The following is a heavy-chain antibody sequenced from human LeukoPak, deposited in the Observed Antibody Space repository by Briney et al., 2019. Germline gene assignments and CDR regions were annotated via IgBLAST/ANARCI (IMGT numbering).Heavy chain of an antibody. V-gene: IGHV1-69*04. Sequence: GASVKVSCKASGGTFSSYAISWVRQAPGQGLEWMGRIIPILGIANYAQKFQGRVTITADKSTSTAYMELSSLRSEDTAVYYCARDGATFGIAVADNWFDPWGQGTLVTVSS. CDR2: IIPILGIA. CDR3: ARDGATFGIAVADNWFDP. J-gene: IGHJ5*02. CDR1: GGTFSSYA. D-gene: IGHD6-19*01.